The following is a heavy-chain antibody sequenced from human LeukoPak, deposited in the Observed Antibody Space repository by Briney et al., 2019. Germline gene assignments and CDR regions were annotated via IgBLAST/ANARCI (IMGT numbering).Heavy chain of an antibody. CDR2: INPNSGGT. D-gene: IGHD3-22*01. J-gene: IGHJ4*02. CDR1: GYTFTSYD. CDR3: ARGDLAYYDSSGYYVTGDY. V-gene: IGHV1-2*02. Sequence: ASVKVSCKASGYTFTSYDINWVRQATGQGLEWMGWINPNSGGTNYAQKFQGRVTMTRDTSISTAYMELSRLRSDDTAVYYCARGDLAYYDSSGYYVTGDYWGQGTLVTVSS.